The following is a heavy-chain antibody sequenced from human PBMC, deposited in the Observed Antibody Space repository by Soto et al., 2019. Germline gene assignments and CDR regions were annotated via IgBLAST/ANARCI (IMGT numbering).Heavy chain of an antibody. CDR1: GYTFTSYG. V-gene: IGHV1-18*01. CDR3: AITTYDSSGYYYYYGMDG. Sequence: ASVKVSCKASGYTFTSYGISWVRQAPGQGLEWMGWISAYNGNTNYAQKLQGRVTMTTDTSTSTAYMELRSLRSDDTAVYYCAITTYDSSGYYYYYGMDGWGQGTTVTVSS. CDR2: ISAYNGNT. D-gene: IGHD3-22*01. J-gene: IGHJ6*02.